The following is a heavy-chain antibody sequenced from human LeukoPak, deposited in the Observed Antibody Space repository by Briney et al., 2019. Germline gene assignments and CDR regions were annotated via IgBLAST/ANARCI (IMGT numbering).Heavy chain of an antibody. J-gene: IGHJ4*02. Sequence: GGSLRLSCAASGFTFSTYGMHWVRQAPGKGLEWVAVISYDGSNKYYADSVKGRFIISRDNSKNTLYLQMNSLRAEDTAVYYCARDYGGTSPFDYWGQGTLVTVSS. CDR1: GFTFSTYG. D-gene: IGHD4-23*01. CDR2: ISYDGSNK. V-gene: IGHV3-30*03. CDR3: ARDYGGTSPFDY.